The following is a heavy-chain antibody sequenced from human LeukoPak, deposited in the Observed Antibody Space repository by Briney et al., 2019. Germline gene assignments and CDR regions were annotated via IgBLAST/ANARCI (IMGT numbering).Heavy chain of an antibody. CDR3: ARDSSTTVTGAFDI. V-gene: IGHV3-33*08. J-gene: IGHJ3*02. D-gene: IGHD4-17*01. Sequence: GRSLRLSCAASGYSFSGSDIHWVRQAPGKGLEWVAIIWYDGSNKYYADSVKGRFTISRDNSKNTLYLQMNSLRAEDTAVYYCARDSSTTVTGAFDIWGQGTMVTVSS. CDR2: IWYDGSNK. CDR1: GYSFSGSD.